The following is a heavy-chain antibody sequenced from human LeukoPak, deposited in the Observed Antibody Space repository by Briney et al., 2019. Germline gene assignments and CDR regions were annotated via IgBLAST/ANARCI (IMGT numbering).Heavy chain of an antibody. Sequence: GGSLRLSCAASGFTFSSYAMSWVRQAPGKGLEWVSAISGSGGSTYYADSVKGRFTISRDNSKNTLYLQMYSLRAEDTAVYYCAKGYSSGWPRHWFDPWGQGTLVTVSS. V-gene: IGHV3-23*01. CDR3: AKGYSSGWPRHWFDP. D-gene: IGHD6-19*01. J-gene: IGHJ5*02. CDR2: ISGSGGST. CDR1: GFTFSSYA.